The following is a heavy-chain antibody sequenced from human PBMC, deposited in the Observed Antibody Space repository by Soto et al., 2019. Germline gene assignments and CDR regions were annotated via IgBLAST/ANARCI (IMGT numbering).Heavy chain of an antibody. CDR3: ARGPYYGDPLDY. J-gene: IGHJ4*02. CDR1: GGSISSSSYY. Sequence: PSETLSLTCTVSGGSISSSSYYWGWIRQPPGKGLEWIGSIYYSGSTYYNPSLKSRVTISVDTSKNQFSLKLSSVTAADTAVYYCARGPYYGDPLDYWGQGTLVTVSS. V-gene: IGHV4-39*07. D-gene: IGHD4-17*01. CDR2: IYYSGST.